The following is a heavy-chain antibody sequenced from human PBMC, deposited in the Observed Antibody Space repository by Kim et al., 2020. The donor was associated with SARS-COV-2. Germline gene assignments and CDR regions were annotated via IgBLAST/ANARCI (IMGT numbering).Heavy chain of an antibody. Sequence: SVKVSCKASGGTFSSYAISWVRQAPGQGLECMGGIIPIFGTANYAQKFQGRVTITADESTSTAYMELSSLRSEDTAVYYCVTRSDQVTTKYYYYGMDVWGQGTTVTVSS. J-gene: IGHJ6*02. CDR2: IIPIFGTA. CDR3: VTRSDQVTTKYYYYGMDV. D-gene: IGHD4-17*01. V-gene: IGHV1-69*13. CDR1: GGTFSSYA.